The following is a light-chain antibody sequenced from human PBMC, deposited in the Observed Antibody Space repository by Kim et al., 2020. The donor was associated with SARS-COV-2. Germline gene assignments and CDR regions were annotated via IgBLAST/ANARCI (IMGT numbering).Light chain of an antibody. V-gene: IGLV1-40*01. CDR2: GNS. CDR1: SSNIGAGYD. Sequence: QRVTIACTGSSSNIGAGYDVHWYQQLPGTAPNLLIYGNSNRPSGVPDRFSGSKSGTSASLAITGLQAEDEADYYCQSYDSSLSGYVFGTGTRSPS. J-gene: IGLJ1*01. CDR3: QSYDSSLSGYV.